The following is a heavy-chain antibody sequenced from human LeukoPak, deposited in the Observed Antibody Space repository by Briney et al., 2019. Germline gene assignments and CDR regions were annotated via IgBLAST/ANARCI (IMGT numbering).Heavy chain of an antibody. Sequence: PGGSLRLSCAASGFTFSSYWMHWVRQAPGKRLVWVSRINTDGSSTSYADSVKGRFTISRDNAKNTLYLQMNSLRAEDTAVYYCARAGRGYFDYWGQGTLVTVSS. CDR3: ARAGRGYFDY. CDR2: INTDGSST. CDR1: GFTFSSYW. V-gene: IGHV3-74*01. J-gene: IGHJ4*02.